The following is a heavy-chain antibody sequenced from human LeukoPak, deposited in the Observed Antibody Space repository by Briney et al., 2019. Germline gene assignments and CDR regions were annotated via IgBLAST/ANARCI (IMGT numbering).Heavy chain of an antibody. Sequence: SVKVSCKASGGTFSSYAISWVRQAPGQELEWMGRIIPILGIANYAQKFQGRVTITADKSTSTAYMELSSLRSEDTAVYYCARAYSDTASGYWGQGTLVTVSS. CDR3: ARAYSDTASGY. CDR2: IIPILGIA. J-gene: IGHJ4*02. CDR1: GGTFSSYA. V-gene: IGHV1-69*04. D-gene: IGHD5-18*01.